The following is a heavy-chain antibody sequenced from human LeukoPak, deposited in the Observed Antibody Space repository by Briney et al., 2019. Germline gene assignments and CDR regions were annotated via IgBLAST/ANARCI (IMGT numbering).Heavy chain of an antibody. D-gene: IGHD3-3*01. CDR2: MNPNSGNT. CDR3: ARGSARTSFRITIFGVVSRLNWFDP. Sequence: ASVKVSCKASGYTFTSYDINWVRQATGQGLEWMGWMNPNSGNTGYAQKFQGRVTMTRNTSISTAYMELSSLRSEDTAAYYCARGSARTSFRITIFGVVSRLNWFDPWGQGTLVTVSS. CDR1: GYTFTSYD. J-gene: IGHJ5*02. V-gene: IGHV1-8*01.